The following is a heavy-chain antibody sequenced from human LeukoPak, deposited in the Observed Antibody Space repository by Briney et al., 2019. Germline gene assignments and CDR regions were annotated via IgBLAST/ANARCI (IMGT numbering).Heavy chain of an antibody. Sequence: GGSLRLSCAASGFTFSRYWMSWVRQAPGKGLEWVANIKQDGSEKYYVDSVKGRFTISRDNAKNSLYLQMNSLRAEDTAVYYCVRVDYQLLHLDYWGQGTLVTVSS. CDR3: VRVDYQLLHLDY. D-gene: IGHD2-2*01. CDR1: GFTFSRYW. V-gene: IGHV3-7*01. J-gene: IGHJ4*02. CDR2: IKQDGSEK.